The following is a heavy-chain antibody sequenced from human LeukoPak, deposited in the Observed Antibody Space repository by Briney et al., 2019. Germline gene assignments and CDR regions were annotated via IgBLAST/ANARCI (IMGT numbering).Heavy chain of an antibody. D-gene: IGHD1-26*01. Sequence: ASQTLSLTCTVSGGSISSGDYYWSWIRQPPGKGLEWIGYIYYSGSTYYNPPLKSRVTISVDTSKNQFSLKLSSVTAADTAVYYCARGGGSYYVVGFDYWGQGTLVTVSS. CDR2: IYYSGST. V-gene: IGHV4-30-4*01. CDR1: GGSISSGDYY. CDR3: ARGGGSYYVVGFDY. J-gene: IGHJ4*02.